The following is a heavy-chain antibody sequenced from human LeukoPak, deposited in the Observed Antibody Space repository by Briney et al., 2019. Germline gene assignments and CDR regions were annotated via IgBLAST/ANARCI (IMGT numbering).Heavy chain of an antibody. CDR3: AKDLRSSRPFDY. D-gene: IGHD6-13*01. J-gene: IGHJ4*02. Sequence: HPGGSLRLSCAASGFTFSSYAMSWVRQAPGKWLEWVSAISGSGGSTYYADSVKGRFTISRDNSKNTLYLQMNSLRAEDTAVYYCAKDLRSSRPFDYWGQGTLVTVSS. CDR1: GFTFSSYA. V-gene: IGHV3-23*01. CDR2: ISGSGGST.